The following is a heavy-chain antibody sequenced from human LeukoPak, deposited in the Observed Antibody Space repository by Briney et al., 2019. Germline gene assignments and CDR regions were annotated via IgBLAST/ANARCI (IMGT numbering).Heavy chain of an antibody. V-gene: IGHV3-23*01. CDR2: ISGGGDFT. Sequence: GGSLRLSCAASGFTFRSFAMNWVRQAPGKGLECVSAISGGGDFTKYADSVKGRFTISRDNSKSTLYLQMNSLRPEDTAVYYCAKSVFDSSGDPYMDVWGKGTTVTISS. CDR1: GFTFRSFA. D-gene: IGHD3-22*01. J-gene: IGHJ6*03. CDR3: AKSVFDSSGDPYMDV.